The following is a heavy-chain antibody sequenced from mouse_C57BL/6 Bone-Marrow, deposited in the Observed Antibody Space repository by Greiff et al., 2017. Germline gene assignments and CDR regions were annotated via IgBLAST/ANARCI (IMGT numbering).Heavy chain of an antibody. CDR3: ARHPPLRNPYFDV. V-gene: IGHV1-85*01. J-gene: IGHJ1*03. Sequence: VQLQQSGPELVKPGASVKLSCKASGYTFTSYDINWVKQRPGQGLEWIGWIYPRDGSTKYNEKFKGKATLTVDTSSSTAYMELHSLTSEDSAIYFCARHPPLRNPYFDVWGTGTTVTVSS. CDR1: GYTFTSYD. CDR2: IYPRDGST.